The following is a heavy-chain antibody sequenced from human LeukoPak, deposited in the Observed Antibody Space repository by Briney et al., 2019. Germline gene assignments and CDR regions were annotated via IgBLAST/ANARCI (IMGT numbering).Heavy chain of an antibody. V-gene: IGHV3-23*01. J-gene: IGHJ4*02. CDR3: AKVPVGYTSSWYFDY. D-gene: IGHD6-13*01. CDR1: GITFSTYG. Sequence: GGSLGLSCTVSGITFSTYGMSWVRQAPGKGLEWVSFISGSGGNTYYTDSVKGRFTISRDNSKNTLYLQMNSLRVEDTAVYYCAKVPVGYTSSWYFDYWGQGTLVTVSS. CDR2: ISGSGGNT.